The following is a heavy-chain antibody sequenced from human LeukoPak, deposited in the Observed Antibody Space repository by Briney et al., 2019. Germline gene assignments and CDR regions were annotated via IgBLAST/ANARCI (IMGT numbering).Heavy chain of an antibody. D-gene: IGHD4-17*01. V-gene: IGHV3-30*18. CDR3: AKGRDYGDDTDY. CDR2: ISYDGSNK. J-gene: IGHJ4*02. Sequence: GGSLRLSCAASGFTFSSSGMHWVRQAPGKGLEWVALISYDGSNKYYADSVKGRFTISRDNSKNTLYLQMNSLRAEDTAVYYCAKGRDYGDDTDYWGQGTLVTVSS. CDR1: GFTFSSSG.